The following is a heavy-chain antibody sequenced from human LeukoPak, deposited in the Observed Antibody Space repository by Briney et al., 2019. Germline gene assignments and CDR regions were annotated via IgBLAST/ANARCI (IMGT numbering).Heavy chain of an antibody. Sequence: GGSLRLSCAASGFTFSSYAMHWVRQAPGKGLEWVAVISYDGSNKYYADSVKGRFTISRDNSKNTLYLQMNSLRAEDTAVYYCARDGAFSVKYCSSTSCSTEYFQHWGQGTLVTVSS. J-gene: IGHJ1*01. CDR2: ISYDGSNK. CDR3: ARDGAFSVKYCSSTSCSTEYFQH. CDR1: GFTFSSYA. D-gene: IGHD2-2*01. V-gene: IGHV3-30-3*01.